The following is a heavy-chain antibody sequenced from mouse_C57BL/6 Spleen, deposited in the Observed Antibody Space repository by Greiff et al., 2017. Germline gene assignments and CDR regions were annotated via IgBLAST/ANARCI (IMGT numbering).Heavy chain of an antibody. CDR3: ARLEYDYGFAY. CDR1: GYTFTSYW. D-gene: IGHD2-4*01. V-gene: IGHV1-61*01. Sequence: QVQLQQPGAELVRPGSSVKLSCKASGYTFTSYWMDWVKQRPGQGLEWIGNIYPSDSETHYNQKFKDKATLTVDKSSSTAYMQLSSLTSEDSAVYYCARLEYDYGFAYWGQGTLVTVSA. CDR2: IYPSDSET. J-gene: IGHJ3*01.